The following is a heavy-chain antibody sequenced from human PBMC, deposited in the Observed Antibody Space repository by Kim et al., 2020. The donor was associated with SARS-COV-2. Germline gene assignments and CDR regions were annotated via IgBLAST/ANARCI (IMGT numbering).Heavy chain of an antibody. CDR1: GFTFSSYS. J-gene: IGHJ6*02. CDR2: ISSSSSYI. V-gene: IGHV3-21*01. Sequence: GGSLRLSCAASGFTFSSYSMNWVRQAPGKGLEWVSSISSSSSYIYYADSVKGRFTISRDNAKNSLYLQMNSLRAEDTAVYYCASPVPYIDCSSTSCYFSGMDVWGQGTTVTVSS. CDR3: ASPVPYIDCSSTSCYFSGMDV. D-gene: IGHD2-2*01.